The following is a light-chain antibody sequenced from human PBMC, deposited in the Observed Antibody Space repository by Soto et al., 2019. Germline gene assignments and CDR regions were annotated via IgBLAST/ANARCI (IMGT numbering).Light chain of an antibody. J-gene: IGKJ4*01. CDR1: QRLNSD. CDR3: QQYNSWPLT. CDR2: CAF. V-gene: IGKV3-15*01. Sequence: ETVLTQSPATLSMSPGERTTLSCRASQRLNSDLARYQPKPGQAPRLPILCAFPRAIGIPGRFSGSGSGTEFTLTISSLQSKDFAVYNCQQYNSWPLTFGGGTKV.